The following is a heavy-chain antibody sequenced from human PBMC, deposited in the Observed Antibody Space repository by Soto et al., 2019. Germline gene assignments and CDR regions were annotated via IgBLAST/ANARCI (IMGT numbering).Heavy chain of an antibody. CDR2: ISSSSSYI. V-gene: IGHV3-21*01. J-gene: IGHJ6*02. CDR1: GFTFSSYS. CDR3: ASVLGYYYYGMDV. D-gene: IGHD3-16*01. Sequence: GGSLRLSCAASGFTFSSYSMNRVRQAPGKGLEWVSSISSSSSYIYYADSVKGRFTISRDNAKNSLYLQMNSLRAEDTAVYYCASVLGYYYYGMDVWGQGTTVPVSS.